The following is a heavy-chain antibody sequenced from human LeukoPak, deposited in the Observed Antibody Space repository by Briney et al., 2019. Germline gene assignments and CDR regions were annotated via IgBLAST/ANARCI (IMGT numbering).Heavy chain of an antibody. CDR3: ARGNYGDSNWFDP. CDR1: GFTFSSYS. D-gene: IGHD4-17*01. V-gene: IGHV3-30*04. CDR2: ISFDGSLK. J-gene: IGHJ5*02. Sequence: AGGSLRLSCAASGFTFSSYSMHWVRQAPGKGLEWVAVISFDGSLKFYADSVKGRFTISRDNAKNTLYLQMNSLRAEDTAVYYCARGNYGDSNWFDPWGQGTLVTVSS.